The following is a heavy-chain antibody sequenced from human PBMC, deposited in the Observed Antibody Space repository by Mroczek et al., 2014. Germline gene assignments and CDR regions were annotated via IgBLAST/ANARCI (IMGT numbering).Heavy chain of an antibody. CDR2: ISYDGSNK. D-gene: IGHD3-22*01. CDR3: AKDSSIYDSSGYGADY. V-gene: IGHV3-30*18. J-gene: IGHJ4*02. Sequence: LVEVWGRRGPAWRSLRLSCAASGFTFSSYGMHWVRQAPGKGLEWVAVISYDGSNKYYADSVKGRFTISRDNSKNTLYLQMNSLRAEDTAVYYCAKDSSIYDSSGYGADYWGQGTLVTVSS. CDR1: GFTFSSYG.